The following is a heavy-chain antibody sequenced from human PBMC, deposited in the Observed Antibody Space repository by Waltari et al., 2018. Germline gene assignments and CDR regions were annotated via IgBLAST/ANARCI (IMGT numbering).Heavy chain of an antibody. CDR2: INSDGSIT. J-gene: IGHJ5*02. D-gene: IGHD2-15*01. CDR3: ARVVLAASGLGS. Sequence: EVQLVESGGGLVQPGGSLRLSCAASGFIFSTYWLHWVRQAPGKGLVWVSRINSDGSITSYADSVKGRFTISRDNAKNTLYLQMNSLRADDTAVYYCARVVLAASGLGSWGQGTLVTVSS. CDR1: GFIFSTYW. V-gene: IGHV3-74*01.